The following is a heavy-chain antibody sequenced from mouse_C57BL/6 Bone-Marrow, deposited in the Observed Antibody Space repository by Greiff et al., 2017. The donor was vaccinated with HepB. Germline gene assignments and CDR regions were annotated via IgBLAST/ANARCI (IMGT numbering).Heavy chain of an antibody. J-gene: IGHJ1*03. D-gene: IGHD2-1*01. CDR2: IRLKSDNYAT. CDR1: GFTFSNYW. V-gene: IGHV6-3*01. CDR3: TRLWYGLYFDV. Sequence: EVKLVESGGGLVQPGGSMKLSCVASGFTFSNYWMNWVRQSPEKGLEWVAQIRLKSDNYATNYAETVKGRFTISRDDSKSSVYLQMNNLRAEDTGIYYCTRLWYGLYFDVWGTGTTVTVSS.